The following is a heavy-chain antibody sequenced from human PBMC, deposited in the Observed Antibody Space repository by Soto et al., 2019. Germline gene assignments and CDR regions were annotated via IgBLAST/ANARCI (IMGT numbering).Heavy chain of an antibody. CDR1: GGTFSSYA. J-gene: IGHJ4*02. V-gene: IGHV1-69*05. CDR3: ARDHALDELAYCGGDCYSPFDY. D-gene: IGHD2-21*01. CDR2: ISPNFGTT. Sequence: SVKVSCKASGGTFSSYAISWVRQAPGEGLEWMGGISPNFGTTNYAQKLQGRVTMTTDASTSTAYMELRSLRSDDTAVYYCARDHALDELAYCGGDCYSPFDYWGQGTLVTVSS.